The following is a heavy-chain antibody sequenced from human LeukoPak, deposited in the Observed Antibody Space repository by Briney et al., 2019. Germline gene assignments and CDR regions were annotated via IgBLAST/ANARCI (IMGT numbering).Heavy chain of an antibody. CDR1: GFTFSSYW. CDR3: EREGGYSSDWTIDY. Sequence: PGGSLRLSCAASGFTFSSYWMHWVRQAPGKWLVWVSCINGDASSTSYADSVKGRFTISRDNAKNTLYLQMNSLRAEDTAVYYYEREGGYSSDWTIDYWGQGTPVTASS. J-gene: IGHJ4*02. D-gene: IGHD6-19*01. V-gene: IGHV3-74*01. CDR2: INGDASST.